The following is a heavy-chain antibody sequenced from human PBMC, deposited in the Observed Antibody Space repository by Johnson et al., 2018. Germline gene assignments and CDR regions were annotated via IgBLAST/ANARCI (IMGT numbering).Heavy chain of an antibody. CDR2: ISSSGSTI. J-gene: IGHJ3*01. CDR3: AKDNSPYCGGDCYSLDAFDV. Sequence: VQLVQSGGGLVKPGGSLRLSCAASGFTFSSYSMNWVRQAPGKGLEWVSYISSSGSTIYYADSVKGRFTISSDNAKNSLYLQMNSLRAEDTALYYCAKDNSPYCGGDCYSLDAFDVWGQGTMVTVSS. D-gene: IGHD2-21*02. V-gene: IGHV3-21*05. CDR1: GFTFSSYS.